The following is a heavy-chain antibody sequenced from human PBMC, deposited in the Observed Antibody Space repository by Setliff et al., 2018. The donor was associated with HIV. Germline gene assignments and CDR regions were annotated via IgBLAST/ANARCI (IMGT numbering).Heavy chain of an antibody. V-gene: IGHV4-39*01. CDR1: GDSINSRSYY. Sequence: SETLSLTCSVFGDSINSRSYYWGWIRQSPGQGLEWIGNILSGGATFYNPSLKSRVSMSVDTSKNQFSLKVNSVTAADTAVYYCTIPASSLAPNWGRGTQVTVSS. CDR2: ILSGGAT. J-gene: IGHJ4*02. CDR3: TIPASSLAPN.